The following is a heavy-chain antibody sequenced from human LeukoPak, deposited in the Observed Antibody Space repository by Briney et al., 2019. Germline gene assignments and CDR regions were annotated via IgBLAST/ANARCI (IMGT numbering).Heavy chain of an antibody. D-gene: IGHD3-16*01. CDR3: ARPAYTAAYDL. CDR2: MKGDGSEI. V-gene: IGHV3-7*01. CDR1: GGSISSSSHY. Sequence: ETLSLTCTVSGGSISSSSHYWGWIRQPPGKGLEWVANMKGDGSEIHYVDFVKGRFTISRDNAKNSLYLQMNSLRVEDTAVYYCARPAYTAAYDLWGQGTMVTVSS. J-gene: IGHJ3*01.